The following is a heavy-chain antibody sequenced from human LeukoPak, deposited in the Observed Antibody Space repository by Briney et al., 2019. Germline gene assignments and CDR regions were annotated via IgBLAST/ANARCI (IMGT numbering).Heavy chain of an antibody. CDR2: ITSNGRTT. V-gene: IGHV3-48*03. D-gene: IGHD3-16*01. CDR1: GFRFTIYE. CDR3: ARVQVVGEVMTTFSDF. Sequence: GGSLRLSCEASGFRFTIYEMNWVRQAPGKGLEWISYITSNGRTTYYADSVKGRFTISRDNAKNSLYLQMNSLRADDTAVYYCARVQVVGEVMTTFSDFWGQGSLVTVSS. J-gene: IGHJ4*02.